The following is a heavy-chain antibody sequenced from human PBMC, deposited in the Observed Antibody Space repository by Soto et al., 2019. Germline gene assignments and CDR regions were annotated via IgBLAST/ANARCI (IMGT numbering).Heavy chain of an antibody. CDR2: IYYSGST. V-gene: IGHV4-59*05. Sequence: SETLSLTCTVSGGTISSYYWSWIRQPPGKGLEWIGSIYYSGSTYYNPSLKSRVTISVDTSKNQFSLKLSSVTAADTAVYYCARYNRDGYNSDAFDIWGQGTMVTVS. CDR1: GGTISSYY. CDR3: ARYNRDGYNSDAFDI. D-gene: IGHD5-12*01. J-gene: IGHJ3*02.